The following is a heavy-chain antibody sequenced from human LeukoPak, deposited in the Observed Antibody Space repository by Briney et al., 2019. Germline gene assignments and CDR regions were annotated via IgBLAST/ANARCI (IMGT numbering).Heavy chain of an antibody. D-gene: IGHD5-18*01. CDR2: INPNSGGT. J-gene: IGHJ3*02. CDR3: ASGDTAMVTFAFDI. V-gene: IGHV1-2*06. CDR1: GYTFTGYY. Sequence: GASVKVSCKASGYTFTGYYTHWVRQAPGQGLEWMGRINPNSGGTNYAQKFQGRVTMTRDTSISTAYMELSRLRSDDTAVYYCASGDTAMVTFAFDIWGQGTMVTVSS.